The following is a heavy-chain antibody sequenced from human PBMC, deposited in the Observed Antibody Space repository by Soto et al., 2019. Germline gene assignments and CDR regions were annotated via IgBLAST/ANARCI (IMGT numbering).Heavy chain of an antibody. CDR3: ARSGRVYYYDFWSGYYAWFDP. J-gene: IGHJ5*02. CDR1: GGSISSGDYY. D-gene: IGHD3-3*01. V-gene: IGHV4-30-4*01. CDR2: IYYSGST. Sequence: PSETLSLTCTVSGGSISSGDYYWSWIRQPPGKGLEWIGYIYYSGSTYYNPSLKSRVTISVDTSKDQFSLKLSSVTAADTAVYYCARSGRVYYYDFWSGYYAWFDPWGQGTLVTVSS.